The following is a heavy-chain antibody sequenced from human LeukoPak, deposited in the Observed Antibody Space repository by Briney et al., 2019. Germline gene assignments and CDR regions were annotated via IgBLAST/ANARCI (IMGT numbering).Heavy chain of an antibody. D-gene: IGHD2-2*01. Sequence: GESLKISCKGSGYRFTSYWIGWVRQMPGKGLEWMGIIYPGDSDTRYSPSFQGQVTISADKSISTAYLQWSSLKASDTAMYYCARHPIVVVPAATNYYYYYYMDVWGKGTTVTVSS. CDR1: GYRFTSYW. CDR2: IYPGDSDT. CDR3: ARHPIVVVPAATNYYYYYYMDV. J-gene: IGHJ6*03. V-gene: IGHV5-51*01.